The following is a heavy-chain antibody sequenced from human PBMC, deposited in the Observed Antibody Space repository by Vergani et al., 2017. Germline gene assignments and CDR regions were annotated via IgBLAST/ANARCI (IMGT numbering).Heavy chain of an antibody. CDR1: GYTFTGYY. CDR3: ARLGDYGDPFDY. V-gene: IGHV1-2*02. CDR2: INPNRGGT. Sequence: QVQLVQSGAEVKKPGASVKVSCKASGYTFTGYYMHWVRQAPGQGLEWMGWINPNRGGTNYAQKFQGRVTRTREPSISKAYMELSRLRSDDTAVYYCARLGDYGDPFDYWGQGTLVTVSS. D-gene: IGHD4-17*01. J-gene: IGHJ4*02.